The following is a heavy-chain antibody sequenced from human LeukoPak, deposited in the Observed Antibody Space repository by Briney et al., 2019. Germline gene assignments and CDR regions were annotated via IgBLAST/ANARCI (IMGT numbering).Heavy chain of an antibody. CDR1: GGSISGSSYY. V-gene: IGHV4-30-2*01. CDR3: ASGGYSYGFDY. D-gene: IGHD5-18*01. Sequence: SETLSLTCTVSGGSISGSSYYWGWIRQPPGKGLEWIGYIYHNGNTYYSPSLKSRVTISVDRSKNQLSLKLSSVTAADTAMYYCASGGYSYGFDYWGQGTLVTVSS. CDR2: IYHNGNT. J-gene: IGHJ4*02.